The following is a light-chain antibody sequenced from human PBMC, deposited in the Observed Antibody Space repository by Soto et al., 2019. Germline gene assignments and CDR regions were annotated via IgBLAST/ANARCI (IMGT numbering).Light chain of an antibody. V-gene: IGKV1-9*01. J-gene: IGKJ4*01. CDR2: AAS. CDR1: QGISSY. Sequence: DIHFTQSPSFLSASVGARVTITCRASQGISSYLAWYQQKPGKAPKLLIYAASPLQSGVPSMFSGSESGTEGTLTISSLQPEDFATYYCQRLNTCPITFGGGTKVEIK. CDR3: QRLNTCPIT.